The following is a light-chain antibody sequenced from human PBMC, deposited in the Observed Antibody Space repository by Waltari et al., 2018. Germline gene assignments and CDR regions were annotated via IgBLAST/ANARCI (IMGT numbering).Light chain of an antibody. CDR2: DVN. J-gene: IGLJ1*01. CDR3: SSYTSSTIPV. CDR1: SSDVGGYKY. Sequence: QSALTQPASVSGSPGQSITISCTGTSSDVGGYKYVSWYQQHPDKAPKLMLYDVNNRPSGVSNRFPGSKSGNTASLTISSLQAEDEADYYCSSYTSSTIPVFGTGTKVTVL. V-gene: IGLV2-14*03.